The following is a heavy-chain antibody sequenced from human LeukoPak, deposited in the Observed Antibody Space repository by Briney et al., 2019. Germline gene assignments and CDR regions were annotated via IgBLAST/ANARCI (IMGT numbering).Heavy chain of an antibody. CDR1: RASIIDNY. Sequence: SETLSLTCTVSRASIIDNYCSWSRQPAGKALGWIGRTYTSVDTNYNPSLKSRAPLSVDTSKNQLYLSLRSVTAPDTAVYYCTIGGASGSLAHWGPGTLVTVSS. CDR2: TYTSVDT. J-gene: IGHJ4*02. CDR3: TIGGASGSLAH. D-gene: IGHD6-13*01. V-gene: IGHV4-4*07.